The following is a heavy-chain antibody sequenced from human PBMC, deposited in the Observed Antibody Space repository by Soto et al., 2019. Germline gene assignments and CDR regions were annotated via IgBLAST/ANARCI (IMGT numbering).Heavy chain of an antibody. CDR1: GYSFTSYW. CDR3: ARGGVDFDDYFHC. V-gene: IGHV5-51*01. CDR2: IYPGDSDT. D-gene: IGHD3-10*01. J-gene: IGHJ4*02. Sequence: VQLVQSGAEVKEPGESLKISCKGSGYSFTSYWIVWVRQMPGKGLEWMGIIYPGDSDTRYSPSFQGQVTISVDKSISTAYLQWSSLKASATAMYDCARGGVDFDDYFHCWGQGTLVTVSS.